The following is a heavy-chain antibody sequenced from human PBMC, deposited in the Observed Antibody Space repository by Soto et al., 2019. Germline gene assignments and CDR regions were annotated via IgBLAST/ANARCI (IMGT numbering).Heavy chain of an antibody. CDR2: INHSGST. D-gene: IGHD3-16*01. V-gene: IGHV4-34*01. CDR1: GGSFSGYY. Sequence: QVQLQQWGAGLLKPSETLSLTCAVYGGSFSGYYWSWIRQPPGKGLEWIGEINHSGSTNYNPSLRSRATISVDTSKNQFSLKLSSVTAADTAVYYGARARTTLGPGFDPWGQGTLVTVSS. J-gene: IGHJ5*02. CDR3: ARARTTLGPGFDP.